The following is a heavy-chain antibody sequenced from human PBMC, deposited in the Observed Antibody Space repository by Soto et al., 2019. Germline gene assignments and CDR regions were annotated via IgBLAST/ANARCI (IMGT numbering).Heavy chain of an antibody. CDR3: ARGTHSSSWSDY. D-gene: IGHD6-13*01. CDR1: VYTFTGYY. CDR2: INPNSGGT. Sequence: ASVKVSCKASVYTFTGYYMHWVRPAPGQGLEWMGWINPNSGGTNYAQKFQGWVTMTRDTSISTAYMELSRLRSDDTAVYYCARGTHSSSWSDYWGQGTLVTVSS. V-gene: IGHV1-2*04. J-gene: IGHJ4*02.